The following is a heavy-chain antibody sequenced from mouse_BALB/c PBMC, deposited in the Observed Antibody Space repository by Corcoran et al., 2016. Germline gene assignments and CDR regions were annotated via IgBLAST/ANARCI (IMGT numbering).Heavy chain of an antibody. CDR3: ARRGSDYVLYAMDY. J-gene: IGHJ4*01. D-gene: IGHD2-4*01. Sequence: EVLLQQSGPELVKPGASVKIPCKASGYTFTDYNMDWVKQSHGKSLEWIGDINPNNGGTIYNQKFKGKATLTVDKSSSTAYMELRSLTSEDTAVYYCARRGSDYVLYAMDYWGQGTSVTVSS. CDR1: GYTFTDYN. CDR2: INPNNGGT. V-gene: IGHV1-18*01.